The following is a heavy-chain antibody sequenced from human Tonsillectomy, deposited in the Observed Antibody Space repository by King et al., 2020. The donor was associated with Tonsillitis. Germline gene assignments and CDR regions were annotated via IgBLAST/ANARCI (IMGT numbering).Heavy chain of an antibody. Sequence: VQLVESGGGLVQPGRSLRLSCAASGFTFDDYAMHWVRQAPGKGLEWVSGISWNSGSIGYAGSVKGRFTISRDNAKNSLYLQMNSLKREDTALYYCVKETDSLLWSHWGQGTLVTVSS. V-gene: IGHV3-9*01. CDR1: GFTFDDYA. D-gene: IGHD3-10*01. CDR2: ISWNSGSI. J-gene: IGHJ1*01. CDR3: VKETDSLLWSH.